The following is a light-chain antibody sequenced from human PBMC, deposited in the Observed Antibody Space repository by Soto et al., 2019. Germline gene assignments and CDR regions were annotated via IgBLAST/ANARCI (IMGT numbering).Light chain of an antibody. V-gene: IGKV3-20*01. CDR1: QSISSNY. CDR3: QQYHSAPRT. CDR2: DAS. J-gene: IGKJ1*01. Sequence: DIVLTQSPGTLSLSPGERATLSCRASQSISSNYLAWYQQKPGQAPRLLIYDASSRATGIPDRFSGSGSGAYFTLTINRLEPEDYAVYHCQQYHSAPRTFGQGTKVEI.